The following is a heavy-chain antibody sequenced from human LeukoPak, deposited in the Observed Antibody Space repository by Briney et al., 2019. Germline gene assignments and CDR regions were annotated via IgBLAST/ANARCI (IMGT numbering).Heavy chain of an antibody. Sequence: PGGSLRLSCAASGFTFSDYSMNWVRQAPGKGLEWVSYISSSSKTVYYADSVKGRFTISRGNARNSLYLQMNNLRAEDTAVYYCARERGYSSSWYTFWGQGTLVTVSS. CDR2: ISSSSKTV. CDR3: ARERGYSSSWYTF. J-gene: IGHJ4*02. CDR1: GFTFSDYS. V-gene: IGHV3-48*01. D-gene: IGHD6-13*01.